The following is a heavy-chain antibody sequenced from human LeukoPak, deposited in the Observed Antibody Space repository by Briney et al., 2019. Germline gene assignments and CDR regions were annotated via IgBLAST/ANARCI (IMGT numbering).Heavy chain of an antibody. V-gene: IGHV3-64*01. J-gene: IGHJ5*02. CDR3: ARGNWNYGLWFDP. D-gene: IGHD1-7*01. Sequence: GGSLRLSCAASGLTFSSYAMHWVRQAPGKGLEYVSAISSNGGSTYYANSVKGRFTISRDNSKNTLYLQMGSLRAEDMAVYYCARGNWNYGLWFDPWGQGTLVTVSS. CDR2: ISSNGGST. CDR1: GLTFSSYA.